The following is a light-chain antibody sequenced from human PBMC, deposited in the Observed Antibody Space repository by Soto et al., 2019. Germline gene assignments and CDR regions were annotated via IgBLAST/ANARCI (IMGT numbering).Light chain of an antibody. CDR1: QGISSA. CDR3: QQFNSYPLT. Sequence: AIQLTQSPSSLSASVGERVTITCRASQGISSALVWYQQKPGKAPKLLIYDASSLESGVPSRFSGSGSGTDFTLTISSLQPEDFATYYCQQFNSYPLTFGGGTKVEIK. CDR2: DAS. J-gene: IGKJ4*01. V-gene: IGKV1-13*02.